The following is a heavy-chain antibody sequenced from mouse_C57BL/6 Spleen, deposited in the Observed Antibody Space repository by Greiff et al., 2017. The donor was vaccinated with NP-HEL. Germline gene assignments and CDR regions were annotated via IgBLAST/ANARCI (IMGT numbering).Heavy chain of an antibody. CDR3: ASPYYYGSSYVAY. Sequence: EVMLVESGGGLVKPGGSLKLSCAASGFTFSDYGMHWVRQAPGKGLEWVAYISSGSSTIYYADTVKGRFTISRDNAKNTLFLQMTSLRSEDTAMYYCASPYYYGSSYVAYWGQGTLVTVSA. CDR1: GFTFSDYG. J-gene: IGHJ3*01. V-gene: IGHV5-17*01. D-gene: IGHD1-1*01. CDR2: ISSGSSTI.